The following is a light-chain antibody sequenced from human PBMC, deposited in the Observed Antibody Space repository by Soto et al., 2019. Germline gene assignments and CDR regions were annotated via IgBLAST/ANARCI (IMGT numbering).Light chain of an antibody. CDR1: SSDVGGYNY. CDR3: CSYAGSYTYVV. J-gene: IGLJ2*01. Sequence: QSVLTQPRSVSGSPGQSVTISCTGTSSDVGGYNYVSWYQQHRGKAPKLMIYDVSKRPSGVPDRFSGSKSGNTASLTISGLQAEDEADYYCCSYAGSYTYVVFGGGTQLPVL. V-gene: IGLV2-11*01. CDR2: DVS.